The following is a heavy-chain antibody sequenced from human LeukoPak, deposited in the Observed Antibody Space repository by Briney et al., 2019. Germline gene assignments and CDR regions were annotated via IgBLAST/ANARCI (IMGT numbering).Heavy chain of an antibody. CDR3: AREGVRTTVDAFDM. J-gene: IGHJ3*02. Sequence: GGSLRLSCAASGFTLKIYPMHWVRQAPGKGLEWLSVISHDGSDKNNADSVKGRFIISRDDSKNTLYLQLNSLRPEDTAMYYSAREGVRTTVDAFDMWGLGTMVIVSS. V-gene: IGHV3-30*04. D-gene: IGHD4-17*01. CDR1: GFTLKIYP. CDR2: ISHDGSDK.